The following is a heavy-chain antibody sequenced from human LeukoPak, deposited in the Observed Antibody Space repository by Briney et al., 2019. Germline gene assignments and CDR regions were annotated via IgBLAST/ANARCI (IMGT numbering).Heavy chain of an antibody. V-gene: IGHV3-53*01. CDR2: TYGDGST. CDR1: AFTVSNNY. J-gene: IGHJ2*01. D-gene: IGHD6-13*01. CDR3: ATRGIEAAANGLSWYFDL. Sequence: PGGSLRLSCAASAFTVSNNYMTWVRQAPGKGLEWVSVTYGDGSTNYADSVRGRFTISRDNSQNTVYLQISSLRAGDTAVYYCATRGIEAAANGLSWYFDLWGRGALVTVSS.